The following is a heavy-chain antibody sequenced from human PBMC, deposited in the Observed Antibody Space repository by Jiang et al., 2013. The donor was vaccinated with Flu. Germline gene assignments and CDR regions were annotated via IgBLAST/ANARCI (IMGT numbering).Heavy chain of an antibody. J-gene: IGHJ4*02. CDR2: ISSSGSTI. CDR3: AREEYSYALGALDY. CDR1: GFTFSDYY. Sequence: VQLLESGGGLVKPGGSLRLSCAASGFTFSDYYMSWIRQAPGKGLEWVSYISSSGSTIYYADSVKGRFTISRDNSKNTLYLQMNSLRVEDTAVYYCAREEYSYALGALDYWGQGTLVTVSS. V-gene: IGHV3-11*04. D-gene: IGHD3-16*01.